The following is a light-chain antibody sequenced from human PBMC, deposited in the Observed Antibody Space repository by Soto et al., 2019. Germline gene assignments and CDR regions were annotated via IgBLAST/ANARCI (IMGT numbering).Light chain of an antibody. Sequence: DIQLTQSPSALSASVGDRVTITCRASLSVSAWLAWYQVKPGKAPNLLIYKASILQSGVPSRFSGSASGAEFTLPISSRQPDDXXTYYXQQYNSYWTFGQGTRWIS. V-gene: IGKV1-5*03. CDR3: QQYNSYWT. CDR1: LSVSAW. CDR2: KAS. J-gene: IGKJ1*01.